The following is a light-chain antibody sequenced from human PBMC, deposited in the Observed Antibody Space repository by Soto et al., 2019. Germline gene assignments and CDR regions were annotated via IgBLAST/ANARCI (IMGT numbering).Light chain of an antibody. CDR3: QQYESHSET. J-gene: IGKJ1*01. CDR1: QSIGSW. Sequence: DIHMTQSPPTLSASVGDRVTITCWASQSIGSWLAWHQQKPGKAPKLLIYDGTYLESGVPSRFSGSGSGTEFTLTISSLQPDDSATYYCQQYESHSETFGQGTKV. V-gene: IGKV1-5*01. CDR2: DGT.